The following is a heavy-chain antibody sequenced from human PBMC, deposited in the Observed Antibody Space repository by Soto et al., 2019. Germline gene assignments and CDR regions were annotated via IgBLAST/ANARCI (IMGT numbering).Heavy chain of an antibody. J-gene: IGHJ4*02. CDR2: ISSSRSYI. CDR1: GFTFSSYS. CDR3: ARDRDYGDY. Sequence: EVQLVESGGGLVKPGGSLRLSCAASGFTFSSYSMNWVRQAPGKGLEWVSSISSSRSYIYYADSVKGRFTISRDNAKNSLYLQMNSLRAEDTAVYYCARDRDYGDYWGQGTLVTVSS. V-gene: IGHV3-21*01.